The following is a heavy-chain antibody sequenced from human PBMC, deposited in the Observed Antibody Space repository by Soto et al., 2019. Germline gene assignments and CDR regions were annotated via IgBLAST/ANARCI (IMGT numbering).Heavy chain of an antibody. CDR2: VYYNDYT. CDR1: GGSVSSGSYF. CDR3: AREGRIQLINWFDP. J-gene: IGHJ5*02. Sequence: SETLSLTCTVSGGSVSSGSYFWSWIRQPPGKGLEWIGYVYYNDYTNYNPSLKSRVTISVDTDKNQFSLKLSSVTAADTAMYYCAREGRIQLINWFDPWGQGTLVTVSS. D-gene: IGHD4-4*01. V-gene: IGHV4-61*01.